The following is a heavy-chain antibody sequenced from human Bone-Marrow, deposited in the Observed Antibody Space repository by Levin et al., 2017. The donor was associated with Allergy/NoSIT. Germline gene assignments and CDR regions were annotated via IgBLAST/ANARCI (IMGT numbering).Heavy chain of an antibody. CDR3: TRVEAYAGYDWSGYYYFYMDV. J-gene: IGHJ6*03. V-gene: IGHV3-49*04. Sequence: HPGGSLRLSCIASGFMFGDYGMGWVRQAPGQGLEWVGFIRSKAHGGTTEYAASVKGRFSISRDDSKSIAYLQMNSLETEDTAVYYCTRVEAYAGYDWSGYYYFYMDVWGEGTTVTVSS. CDR1: GFMFGDYG. D-gene: IGHD5-12*01. CDR2: IRSKAHGGTT.